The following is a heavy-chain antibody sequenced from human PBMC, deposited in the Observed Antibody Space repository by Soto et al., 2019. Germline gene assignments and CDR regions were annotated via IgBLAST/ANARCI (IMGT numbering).Heavy chain of an antibody. J-gene: IGHJ6*02. CDR2: IYYSGST. Sequence: QLQLQESGPGLVKPSETLSLTCTVSGGSISSSSYYWGWIRQPPGKGLEWIGSIYYSGSTYYNPSLKSRVTISVDTSKNQFSLKLSSVTAADTAVYYCARQVGRSSSWYLHDYYYGMDVWGQGTTVTVSS. D-gene: IGHD6-13*01. CDR3: ARQVGRSSSWYLHDYYYGMDV. V-gene: IGHV4-39*01. CDR1: GGSISSSSYY.